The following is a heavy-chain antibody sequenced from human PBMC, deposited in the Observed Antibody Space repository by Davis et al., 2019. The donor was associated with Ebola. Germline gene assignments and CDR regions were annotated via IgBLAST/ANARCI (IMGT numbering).Heavy chain of an antibody. CDR1: GGTFSSYA. CDR3: ATTVAGFYYYGMDV. Sequence: ATSVKVSCKASGGTFSSYAISWVRQAPGQGLEWMGGIIPIFGTANYAQKFQGRVTITADKSTSTAYMELSSLRSEDTAVYYCATTVAGFYYYGMDVWGQGTTVTVSS. D-gene: IGHD6-19*01. J-gene: IGHJ6*02. V-gene: IGHV1-69*06. CDR2: IIPIFGTA.